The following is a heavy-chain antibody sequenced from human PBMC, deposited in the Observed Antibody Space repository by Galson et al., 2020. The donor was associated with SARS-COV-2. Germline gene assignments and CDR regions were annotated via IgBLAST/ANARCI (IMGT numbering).Heavy chain of an antibody. CDR3: AATRAY. V-gene: IGHV3-23*01. CDR1: GFTFSSYA. Sequence: GGSLSLSCAASGFTFSSYAMTWVRQAPGTGLEWVSAISGGGGSTYYVDSVKGRFTISRDNSKNTLYLQMNSLRAEDTAVYYCAATRAYWGQGTLVTVSS. CDR2: ISGGGGST. J-gene: IGHJ4*02.